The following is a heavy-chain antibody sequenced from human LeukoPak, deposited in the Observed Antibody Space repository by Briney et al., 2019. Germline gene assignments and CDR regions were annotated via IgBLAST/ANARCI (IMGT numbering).Heavy chain of an antibody. CDR3: ARGNGGWYWGFDY. Sequence: PGGSLRLSCAASGFTFSSYWMHWVPQAPGKALVWVSRLNYDGSTTRHADPVKGRFTISRDNAKNTLYLQMNSLRAEDTAVYDCARGNGGWYWGFDYWGQGTLVTVSS. V-gene: IGHV3-74*01. J-gene: IGHJ4*02. CDR2: LNYDGSTT. CDR1: GFTFSSYW. D-gene: IGHD6-19*01.